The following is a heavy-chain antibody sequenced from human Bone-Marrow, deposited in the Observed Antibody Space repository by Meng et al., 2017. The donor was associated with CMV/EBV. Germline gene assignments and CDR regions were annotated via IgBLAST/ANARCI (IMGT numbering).Heavy chain of an antibody. D-gene: IGHD1-20*01. CDR1: GFTFSSYS. CDR2: ISSSSSTI. CDR3: ARDSLTAGYYGMDV. V-gene: IGHV3-48*04. J-gene: IGHJ6*02. Sequence: GESLKISCAASGFTFSSYSMNWVRQAPGKGLEWVSYISSSSSTIYYADSVKGRFTISRDNAKNSLYLQMNSLRAEDTAVYYCARDSLTAGYYGMDVWGQGATVTVSS.